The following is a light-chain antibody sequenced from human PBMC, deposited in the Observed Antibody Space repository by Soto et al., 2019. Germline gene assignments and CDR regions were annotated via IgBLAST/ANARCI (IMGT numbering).Light chain of an antibody. J-gene: IGKJ5*01. Sequence: EVVLTQSPSTLSLSPGHRPSLSSRASQSLTNSFIAWYKQKPGQAPRVXSYDTSSRATGIPDRFSGSGSGTDFTLTISRLEPEDFEVFFCQQYGTSEIIFGQGTRLEIK. CDR3: QQYGTSEII. CDR2: DTS. CDR1: QSLTNSF. V-gene: IGKV3-20*01.